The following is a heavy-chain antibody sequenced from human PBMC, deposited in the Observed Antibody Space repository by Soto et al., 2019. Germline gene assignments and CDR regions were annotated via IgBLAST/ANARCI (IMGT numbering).Heavy chain of an antibody. CDR3: AREHDDWSGYSFDF. V-gene: IGHV1-3*01. CDR2: INVATGNT. J-gene: IGHJ4*02. CDR1: GFSFISYA. D-gene: IGHD3-3*01. Sequence: GASVKVSCKSSGFSFISYAIQWVRQAPGQRLEWMGWINVATGNTKYSQQFQGRVTITRDTSASTAYMELNGLTSDDTAIYYCAREHDDWSGYSFDFWGQGTLVTSPQ.